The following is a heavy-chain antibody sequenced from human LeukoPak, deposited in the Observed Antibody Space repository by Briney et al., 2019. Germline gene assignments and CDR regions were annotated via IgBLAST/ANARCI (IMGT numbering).Heavy chain of an antibody. V-gene: IGHV4-61*01. CDR3: ATSYYYDSSGYYYGFDY. CDR1: GGSVSSGSYY. Sequence: SDTLSLTCTVSGGSVSSGSYYWSWIRQPPGKGLEWIGYIYYSGSTNYNPSLKSRVTISVDTSKNLFSLKLSSVTAADTAVYYCATSYYYDSSGYYYGFDYWGQGTLVTVSS. CDR2: IYYSGST. D-gene: IGHD3-22*01. J-gene: IGHJ4*02.